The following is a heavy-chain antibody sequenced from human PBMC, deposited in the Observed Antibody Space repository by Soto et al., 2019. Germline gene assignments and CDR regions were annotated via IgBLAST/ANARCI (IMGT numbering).Heavy chain of an antibody. J-gene: IGHJ5*02. CDR2: IYHSGST. Sequence: QVQLQESGPGLVKPSGTLSLTCAVSGGSISSSNWWSWVRQPPGKGLEWIGEIYHSGSTNYNPSLKSRVTISVDKSKNQFSLKLSSVTAADTAVYYCARSAGVMVVAATETWYNWFDPWGQGTLVTVSS. CDR1: GGSISSSNW. V-gene: IGHV4-4*02. CDR3: ARSAGVMVVAATETWYNWFDP. D-gene: IGHD2-15*01.